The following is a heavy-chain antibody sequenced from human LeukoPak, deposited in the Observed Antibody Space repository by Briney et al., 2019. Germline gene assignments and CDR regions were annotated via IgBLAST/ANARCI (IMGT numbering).Heavy chain of an antibody. CDR2: IFYSGKT. Sequence: PSETLSLTCSVSNGSMTSDSYYWAWVRQPPGKGLEWIGSIFYSGKTYYSASLKSRVTASLDTSKKNFFLRLSSVTAADTAVYFCARLWIVATWFDAWDQGALVTVSS. CDR1: NGSMTSDSYY. V-gene: IGHV4-39*02. J-gene: IGHJ5*02. CDR3: ARLWIVATWFDA. D-gene: IGHD2-2*03.